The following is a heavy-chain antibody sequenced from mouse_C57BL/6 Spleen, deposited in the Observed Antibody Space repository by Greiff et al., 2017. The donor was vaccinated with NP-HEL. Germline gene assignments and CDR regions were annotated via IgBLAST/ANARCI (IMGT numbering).Heavy chain of an antibody. V-gene: IGHV1-76*01. J-gene: IGHJ1*03. CDR3: AREDGSSYDWYFDV. D-gene: IGHD1-1*01. Sequence: QVQLQQSGAELVRPGASVKLSCKASGYTFTDYYINWVKQRPGQGLEWIARIYPGSGNTYYNEKFKGKATLTAEKSSSTAYMQLSSLTSEDSAVYFCAREDGSSYDWYFDVWGTGTTVTVSS. CDR2: IYPGSGNT. CDR1: GYTFTDYY.